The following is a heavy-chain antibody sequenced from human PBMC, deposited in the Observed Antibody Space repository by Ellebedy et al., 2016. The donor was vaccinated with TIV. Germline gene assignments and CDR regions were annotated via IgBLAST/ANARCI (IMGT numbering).Heavy chain of an antibody. CDR1: GFTVGTNY. V-gene: IGHV3-66*01. J-gene: IGHJ4*02. D-gene: IGHD3-10*01. CDR2: IFGGGTT. CDR3: ARDGGLGELLEGYFDS. Sequence: GESLKISCAASGFTVGTNYMNWIRQAPGKGLEWVSLIFGGGTTYYADSVQGRFTMSSDTSTNKVFLQINSLRPEDTAVYYCARDGGLGELLEGYFDSWGQGTLVTVSS.